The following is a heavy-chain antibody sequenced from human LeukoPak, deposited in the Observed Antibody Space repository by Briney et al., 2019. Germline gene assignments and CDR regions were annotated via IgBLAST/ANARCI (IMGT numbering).Heavy chain of an antibody. J-gene: IGHJ5*02. D-gene: IGHD3-3*01. CDR1: GGSFSGYY. V-gene: IGHV4-34*01. CDR3: ARDMWSGLALYNWFDP. CDR2: INHSGST. Sequence: SETLSLTCAVYGGSFSGYYWSWIRQPPGKGLEWIGEINHSGSTNYNPSLKSRVTISVDTSKNQFSLQLNSVTPEDTAVYYCARDMWSGLALYNWFDPWGQGTLVTVSS.